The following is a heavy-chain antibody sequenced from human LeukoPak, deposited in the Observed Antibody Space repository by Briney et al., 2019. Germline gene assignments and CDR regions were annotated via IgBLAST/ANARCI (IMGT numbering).Heavy chain of an antibody. CDR3: ARQGYYYDSSGYYYSPFDI. CDR2: INHSGST. V-gene: IGHV4-34*01. J-gene: IGHJ3*02. D-gene: IGHD3-22*01. Sequence: SETLSLTCAVYGGSFSGYYWSWIRQPPGKGLEWIGEINHSGSTNYNPSLKSRVTISVDTSKNQFSLKLSSVTAADTAVYYCARQGYYYDSSGYYYSPFDIWGQGTMVTVSS. CDR1: GGSFSGYY.